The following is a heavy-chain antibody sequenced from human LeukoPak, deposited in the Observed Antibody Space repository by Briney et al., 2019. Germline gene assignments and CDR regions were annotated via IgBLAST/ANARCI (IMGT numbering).Heavy chain of an antibody. CDR3: ARDRYYSFDY. V-gene: IGHV3-74*03. Sequence: GGSLRLSCAASGFTFSSDWMHWVRQAPGKGLVWVSRINSDGSTTKYADSVRGRFTISRDNAKNTLYLQMNSLGAEDTAVYYCARDRYYSFDYWGQGTLVTVFS. J-gene: IGHJ4*02. CDR1: GFTFSSDW. D-gene: IGHD2-15*01. CDR2: INSDGSTT.